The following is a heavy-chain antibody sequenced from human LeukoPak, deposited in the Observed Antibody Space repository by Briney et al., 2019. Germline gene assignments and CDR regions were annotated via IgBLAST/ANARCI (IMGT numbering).Heavy chain of an antibody. Sequence: PGGSLRLSCAASGFTFSSYWMSWVRQAPGKGLEWVANIKQDGSEKYYVDSVKGRFTISRDNAKNSLYLQMNSLRAEDTAVYYCARGGYYDSSGYYYVSQFDYWGQGTLVTVSS. D-gene: IGHD3-22*01. CDR1: GFTFSSYW. V-gene: IGHV3-7*01. CDR2: IKQDGSEK. CDR3: ARGGYYDSSGYYYVSQFDY. J-gene: IGHJ4*02.